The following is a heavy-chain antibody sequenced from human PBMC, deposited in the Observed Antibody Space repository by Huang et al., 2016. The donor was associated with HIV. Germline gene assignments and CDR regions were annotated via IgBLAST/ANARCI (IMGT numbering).Heavy chain of an antibody. D-gene: IGHD1-7*01. J-gene: IGHJ6*02. CDR2: IKQDESEK. Sequence: VESGGRSVQTGGSIKLSCVGSTFNFGAYWMSWVRQPPGEGLEWVANIKQDESEKYYFDSVKGRFNISRDKARKVLFLEMDNLRVEDTAMYFCATKTAGMDIWGQGTTVTVSS. V-gene: IGHV3-7*01. CDR3: ATKTAGMDI. CDR1: TFNFGAYW.